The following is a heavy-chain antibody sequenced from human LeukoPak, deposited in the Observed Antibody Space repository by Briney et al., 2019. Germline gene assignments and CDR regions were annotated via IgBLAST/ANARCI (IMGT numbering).Heavy chain of an antibody. Sequence: SETLSLTCTVSGVSISSYYWSWIRQPPGKGLEWIGDIYSSGTTHYNPSLKGRVTLSVDTSKNQFSLKLSSVTAADTAVYYCARGVVVTAEYDYWGQGTLVTVSS. J-gene: IGHJ4*02. CDR2: IYSSGTT. V-gene: IGHV4-59*01. CDR3: ARGVVVTAEYDY. CDR1: GVSISSYY. D-gene: IGHD2-21*02.